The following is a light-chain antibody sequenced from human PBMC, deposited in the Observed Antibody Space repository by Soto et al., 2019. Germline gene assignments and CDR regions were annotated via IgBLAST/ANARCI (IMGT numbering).Light chain of an antibody. J-gene: IGLJ1*01. CDR1: SSDVGGYNY. CDR3: CSYAGSYTHYV. V-gene: IGLV2-11*01. Sequence: QYALTQPRSVSGSPGQSIPISCTGTSSDVGGYNYVSWYRQHPGKAPKLMIYDVSKRPSGVPDRFSGSKSGNTASLTISWLQAEDEADYYCCSYAGSYTHYVFGTGTKVTVL. CDR2: DVS.